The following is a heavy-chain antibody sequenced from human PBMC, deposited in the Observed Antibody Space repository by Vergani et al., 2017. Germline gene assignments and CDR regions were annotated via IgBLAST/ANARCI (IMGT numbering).Heavy chain of an antibody. D-gene: IGHD3-3*01. J-gene: IGHJ5*02. CDR3: VRGGRGDHGDFWSRLGP. CDR2: IYTSEST. CDR1: GGSISPYY. Sequence: QVQLQESGPGLVKPSETLSLTCIVSGGSISPYYWSWIRQPAGKGLEWIGRIYTSESTNYNPSLKSRVTMSVDTSKNQFSLKLSSVTAADTAVYYCVRGGRGDHGDFWSRLGPWGQGTRVIVSS. V-gene: IGHV4-4*07.